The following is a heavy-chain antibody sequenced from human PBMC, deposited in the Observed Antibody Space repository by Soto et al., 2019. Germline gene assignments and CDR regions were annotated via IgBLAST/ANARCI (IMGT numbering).Heavy chain of an antibody. D-gene: IGHD1-26*01. J-gene: IGHJ4*02. Sequence: PSETLSLTCTVSGGSISSYYWTWIRQPPGKGLEWMGYIYYSGTTTNYNTSLKSRVTLSVDTSKNQFSLKLSSVTAADTAVYYCARLGGSYAVPHFDYWGQGTLVTVSS. CDR2: IYYSGTTT. CDR3: ARLGGSYAVPHFDY. CDR1: GGSISSYY. V-gene: IGHV4-59*08.